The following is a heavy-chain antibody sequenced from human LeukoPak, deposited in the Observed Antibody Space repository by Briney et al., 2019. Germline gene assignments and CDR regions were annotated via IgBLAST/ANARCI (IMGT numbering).Heavy chain of an antibody. J-gene: IGHJ3*02. V-gene: IGHV3-21*01. D-gene: IGHD6-19*01. Sequence: PGXSLRLSCAASGFTFSSYSMNWVRQAPGKGLEWVSSISSSSSYIYYADSVKGRFTISRDNAKNSLYLQMNSLRAEDTAVYYCASGYSSGWSLDAFDIWGQGTMVTVSS. CDR2: ISSSSSYI. CDR3: ASGYSSGWSLDAFDI. CDR1: GFTFSSYS.